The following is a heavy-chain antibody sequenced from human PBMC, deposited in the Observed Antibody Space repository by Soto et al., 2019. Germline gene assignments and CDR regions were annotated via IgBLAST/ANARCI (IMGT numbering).Heavy chain of an antibody. Sequence: QVHLVQSGAEVQTPGASVTLSCKASGDIFTSHYMHWLRQAPGQGLEWMGYIAPSGGSTAYAQEFQGRVTMTRDMSSSSVYMELSSLRSDDTAMYYCASEKGGFDIWGQGTVVTVSS. J-gene: IGHJ3*02. CDR3: ASEKGGFDI. CDR2: IAPSGGST. D-gene: IGHD2-15*01. V-gene: IGHV1-46*01. CDR1: GDIFTSHY.